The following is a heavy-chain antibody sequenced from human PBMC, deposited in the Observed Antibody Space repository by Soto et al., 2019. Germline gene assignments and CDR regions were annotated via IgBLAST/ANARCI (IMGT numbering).Heavy chain of an antibody. V-gene: IGHV4-4*07. CDR1: GGSISSYY. CDR3: ARGAGIAAAGTAGWYDGMDV. J-gene: IGHJ6*02. D-gene: IGHD6-13*01. CDR2: IYTSGST. Sequence: QVQLQESGPGLVKPSETLSLTCTVSGGSISSYYWSWIRQPAGKGLEWIGRIYTSGSTNYNPSLKSRVTMSVDTSKNQFCLKLSSVTAADTAVYYCARGAGIAAAGTAGWYDGMDVWGQGTTVTVSS.